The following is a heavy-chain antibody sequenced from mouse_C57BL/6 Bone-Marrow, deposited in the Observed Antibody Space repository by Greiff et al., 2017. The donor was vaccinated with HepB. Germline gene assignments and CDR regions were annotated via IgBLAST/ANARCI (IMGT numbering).Heavy chain of an antibody. D-gene: IGHD1-1*01. CDR3: ARPYGSSSAWFAY. CDR2: ISNGGGST. CDR1: GFTFSDYY. Sequence: EVQLQQSGGGLVQPGGSLKLSCAASGFTFSDYYMYWVRQTPEKRLEWVAYISNGGGSTYYPDTVKGRFTISRDNAKNTLYLQMSRLKSEDTAMYYCARPYGSSSAWFAYWGQGTLVTVSA. J-gene: IGHJ3*01. V-gene: IGHV5-12*01.